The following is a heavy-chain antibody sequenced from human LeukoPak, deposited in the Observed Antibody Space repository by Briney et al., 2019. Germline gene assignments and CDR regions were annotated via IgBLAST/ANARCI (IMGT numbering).Heavy chain of an antibody. CDR2: IGTSSTTI. D-gene: IGHD6-25*01. CDR3: ARFAAGGSYYYYMDV. Sequence: GGSLRLSCAASGFTFSSYTMSWVRQPPGKGLEWVSNIGTSSTTIYYADSVKGRFTISRDNAKNSLYLQMNSLRADDTAVYYCARFAAGGSYYYYMDVWGKGTTVTVSS. V-gene: IGHV3-48*01. J-gene: IGHJ6*03. CDR1: GFTFSSYT.